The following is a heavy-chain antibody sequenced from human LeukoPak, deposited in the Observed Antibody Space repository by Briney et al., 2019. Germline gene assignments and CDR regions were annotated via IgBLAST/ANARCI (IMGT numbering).Heavy chain of an antibody. CDR2: SSAYNGKT. Sequence: GASVKVSCKASGSTFTSYGITWVRQAPGQGLGWMGRSSAYNGKTNYAQKLQGRVTMTTDTSTSTAYMELRSLRSDDTAVYYCARDGPDYGDYVNFDYWGQGTLVTVSS. CDR3: ARDGPDYGDYVNFDY. CDR1: GSTFTSYG. D-gene: IGHD4-17*01. V-gene: IGHV1-18*01. J-gene: IGHJ4*02.